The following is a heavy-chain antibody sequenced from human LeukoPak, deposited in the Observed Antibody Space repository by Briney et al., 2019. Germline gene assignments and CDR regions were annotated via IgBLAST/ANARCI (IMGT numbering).Heavy chain of an antibody. J-gene: IGHJ4*02. V-gene: IGHV1-8*01. Sequence: ASVKVSCKASGYTFTSYDINWVRQATAQGLEWMGWMNPNSGNTGYAQKFQGRVTMTRNTSISTAYMELRSLRSDDTAVYYCARDRSSSSEFDYWGQGTLVTVSS. CDR3: ARDRSSSSEFDY. CDR1: GYTFTSYD. CDR2: MNPNSGNT. D-gene: IGHD6-13*01.